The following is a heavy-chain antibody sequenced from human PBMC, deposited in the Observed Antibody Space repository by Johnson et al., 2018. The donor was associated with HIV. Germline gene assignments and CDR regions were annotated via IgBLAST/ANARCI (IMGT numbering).Heavy chain of an antibody. Sequence: VQLVESGGGLIQPGGSLRLSCAASGFTVSSNYMSWVRQAPGKGLAWVSVIYSGGSTYYADSVKGRLPISRDNSKNTLYLQMNSLRAEDTAVYYCARAVYSSSSSCAFDIWGQGTMVTVSS. V-gene: IGHV3-53*01. J-gene: IGHJ3*02. CDR1: GFTVSSNY. D-gene: IGHD6-6*01. CDR3: ARAVYSSSSSCAFDI. CDR2: IYSGGST.